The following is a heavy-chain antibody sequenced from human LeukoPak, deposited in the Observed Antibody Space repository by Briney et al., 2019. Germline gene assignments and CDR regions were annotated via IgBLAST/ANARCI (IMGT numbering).Heavy chain of an antibody. V-gene: IGHV4-59*01. D-gene: IGHD1-26*01. CDR1: GGSISSYY. CDR2: IYYSGST. CDR3: ARDSASGSQTWFDP. Sequence: PSETLSLTCTVSGGSISSYYWSWIRQPPGKGLERIGYIYYSGSTNYNPSLKSRVTISVDTSKNQFSLKLSSVTAADTAVYYCARDSASGSQTWFDPWGQGTLVTVSS. J-gene: IGHJ5*02.